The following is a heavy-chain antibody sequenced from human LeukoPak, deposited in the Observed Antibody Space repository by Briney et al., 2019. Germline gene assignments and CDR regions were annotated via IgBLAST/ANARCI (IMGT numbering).Heavy chain of an antibody. CDR2: ISYDGSNK. CDR3: AKEDNSGKFAFDI. V-gene: IGHV3-30*18. D-gene: IGHD3-10*01. J-gene: IGHJ3*02. CDR1: GFTFSSYG. Sequence: QSGGSLRLSCAASGFTFSSYGMHWVRQAPGKGLEWVAVISYDGSNKYYADSVKGRFTISRDNSKNTLYLQMNSLRAEDTAVYYCAKEDNSGKFAFDIWGPGTMVTVSS.